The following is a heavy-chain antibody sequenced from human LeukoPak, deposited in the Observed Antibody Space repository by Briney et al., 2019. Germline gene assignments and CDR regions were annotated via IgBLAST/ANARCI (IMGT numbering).Heavy chain of an antibody. CDR2: IHPNTGAT. D-gene: IGHD3-16*01. V-gene: IGHV1-2*02. Sequence: ASVKVSCNSSGHTSTNDYLHSVRQAPGQGLEWLGWIHPNTGATNYAQKFQGRVTVTRDTSISTTYVELSRLTSADTAVYYCASYTSGYTLLKVWGQGTLVTVSS. CDR3: ASYTSGYTLLKV. CDR1: GHTSTNDY. J-gene: IGHJ4*02.